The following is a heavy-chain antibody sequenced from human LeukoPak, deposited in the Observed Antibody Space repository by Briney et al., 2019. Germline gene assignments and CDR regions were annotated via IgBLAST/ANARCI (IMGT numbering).Heavy chain of an antibody. Sequence: SETLSLTCTVSDGSISSYYWSWIRQPPGKGLEWIGYIYYSGSTNYNPSLKSRVTISVDTSKNQFSLKLSSVTAADTAVYYCARVSSGWSFGGGYFDYWGQGTLVTVSS. J-gene: IGHJ4*02. D-gene: IGHD6-19*01. V-gene: IGHV4-59*01. CDR1: DGSISSYY. CDR2: IYYSGST. CDR3: ARVSSGWSFGGGYFDY.